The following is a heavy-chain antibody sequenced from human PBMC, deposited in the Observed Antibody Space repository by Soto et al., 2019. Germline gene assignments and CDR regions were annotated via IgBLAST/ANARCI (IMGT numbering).Heavy chain of an antibody. CDR2: ISDSGST. CDR3: AKDKGGRYCSRTSCLYSFDY. V-gene: IGHV3-23*01. D-gene: IGHD2-2*01. Sequence: EVQLLESGGGLVQPGGSLRLSGTASGFTFSTYAMSWVRQAPGKGLEWVSTISDSGSTYYADSVKGRFTISRDNSKNTLYLEMNSLRAEDTAVYYCAKDKGGRYCSRTSCLYSFDYWGQGTLVTVSS. CDR1: GFTFSTYA. J-gene: IGHJ4*02.